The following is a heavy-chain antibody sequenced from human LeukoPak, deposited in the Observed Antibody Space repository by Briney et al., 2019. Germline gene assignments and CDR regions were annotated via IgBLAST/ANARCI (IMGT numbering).Heavy chain of an antibody. J-gene: IGHJ6*03. CDR3: ARGWAVRGVITNYYYYYYMDV. Sequence: ASVTVSCKASGYTFTSYDINWVRQATGQGLEWMGWMNPNSGNTGYAQKFQGRVTMTRNTSISTAYMELSSLRSEDTAVYYCARGWAVRGVITNYYYYYYMDVWGKGTTVTISS. CDR1: GYTFTSYD. CDR2: MNPNSGNT. V-gene: IGHV1-8*01. D-gene: IGHD3-10*01.